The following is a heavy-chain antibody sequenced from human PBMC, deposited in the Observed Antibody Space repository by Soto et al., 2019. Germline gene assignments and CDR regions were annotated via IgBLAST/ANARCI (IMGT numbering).Heavy chain of an antibody. CDR3: ARGIGDGYNLDY. Sequence: QVQLLESGGGVVQPGTSLRVSCAVSGFTFRSYATQWVRQARGGGLEWVALISYDGNNNYYADSVKGRFTISRDTFKNSLFLQMNSLRREVTAMYYCARGIGDGYNLDYWSQGTLVTVSS. J-gene: IGHJ4*02. CDR1: GFTFRSYA. CDR2: ISYDGNNN. V-gene: IGHV3-30-3*01. D-gene: IGHD5-12*01.